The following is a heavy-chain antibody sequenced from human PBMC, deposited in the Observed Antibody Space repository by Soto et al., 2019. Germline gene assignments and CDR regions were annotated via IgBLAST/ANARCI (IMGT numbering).Heavy chain of an antibody. D-gene: IGHD4-17*01. V-gene: IGHV3-64*01. CDR3: ARLDTEIYYFDY. J-gene: IGHJ4*02. CDR1: GFTFSSYA. Sequence: EVQLVETGGGLVQPGGSLRLSCAASGFTFSSYAMHWVRQAPGKGLEYVSAISRNGGSTYYANSVKGRFTISRDNSKNTLYLQMGSLRAEDMAVYYCARLDTEIYYFDYWGQGTLVTVSS. CDR2: ISRNGGST.